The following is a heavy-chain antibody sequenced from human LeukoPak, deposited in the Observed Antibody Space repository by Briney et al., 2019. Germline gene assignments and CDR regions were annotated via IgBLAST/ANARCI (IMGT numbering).Heavy chain of an antibody. J-gene: IGHJ4*01. Sequence: ASVKVSCKASGYTFTGYYMHWVRQAPGQGLEWMGWINPNSGGTNYAQKFQGRVTMTRDTSISTAYMELSRLRSDDTAVYYCARGPFVGTRGLAAAGSQFAYWGQGTLVTVSS. CDR2: INPNSGGT. V-gene: IGHV1-2*02. CDR3: ARGPFVGTRGLAAAGSQFAY. D-gene: IGHD6-13*01. CDR1: GYTFTGYY.